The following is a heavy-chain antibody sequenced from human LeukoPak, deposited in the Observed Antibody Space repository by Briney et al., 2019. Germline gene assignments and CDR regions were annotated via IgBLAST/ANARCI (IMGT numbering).Heavy chain of an antibody. J-gene: IGHJ6*02. CDR3: ARIMQTPWGMDV. CDR2: IYYSGTT. Sequence: PSETLSLTCTVSGGSISPYYWSWIRQPPGKGLEYIGYIYYSGTTDYNPSLKSRVSISVDTSKNQFSLKVTSVSAADTAVYYCARIMQTPWGMDVWGQGTTVTVSS. D-gene: IGHD4-23*01. V-gene: IGHV4-59*01. CDR1: GGSISPYY.